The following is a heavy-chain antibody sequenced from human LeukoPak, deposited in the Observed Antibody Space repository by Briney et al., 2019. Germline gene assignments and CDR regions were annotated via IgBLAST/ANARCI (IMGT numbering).Heavy chain of an antibody. Sequence: GGSLRLSCAASGFTLSSYAMSWVRQAPGKGLEWVSAISGSGGSTYYADSVKGRFTISRDNSKNTLYLQVNSLRAEDTAVYYCAKSGRAYGSGSYYNDYWGQGTLVTVSS. CDR3: AKSGRAYGSGSYYNDY. V-gene: IGHV3-23*01. D-gene: IGHD3-10*01. CDR2: ISGSGGST. J-gene: IGHJ4*02. CDR1: GFTLSSYA.